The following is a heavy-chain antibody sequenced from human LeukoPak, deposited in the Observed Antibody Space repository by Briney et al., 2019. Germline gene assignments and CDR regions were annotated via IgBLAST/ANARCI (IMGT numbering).Heavy chain of an antibody. CDR1: GGSINRHH. Sequence: PSETLSLTCTVSGGSINRHHWSWIRQPPGKGLEWIGYIYYRGSTNYNPSLKSRVTISVDTSKNQFSLKLSSVTAADTAVYYCARLDSSGYCYFDYWGQGTLVTVSS. CDR3: ARLDSSGYCYFDY. CDR2: IYYRGST. D-gene: IGHD3-22*01. J-gene: IGHJ4*02. V-gene: IGHV4-59*08.